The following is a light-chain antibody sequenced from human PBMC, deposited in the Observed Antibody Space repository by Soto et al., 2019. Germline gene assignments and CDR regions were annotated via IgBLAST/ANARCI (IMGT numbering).Light chain of an antibody. J-gene: IGKJ1*01. Sequence: DNVMTQSPDTLSVSPGDRATLSCRASRIIGHNYLAWYQQKPGQPPRLLIYATSTRATGIPDRFSGSGSVTNCTLTISRLEPEDFAVYYCQQFGISPWTFGQGTKVEIK. CDR1: RIIGHNY. CDR2: ATS. V-gene: IGKV3-20*01. CDR3: QQFGISPWT.